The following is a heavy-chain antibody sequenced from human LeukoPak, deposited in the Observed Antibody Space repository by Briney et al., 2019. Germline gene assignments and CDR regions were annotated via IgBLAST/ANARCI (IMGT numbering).Heavy chain of an antibody. V-gene: IGHV1-2*02. Sequence: ASVKVSCKASGYTFTGYYMHWVRQAPGQGLEWMGWINPNSGGTNYAQKFQGRVTMTRDTSISTAYMELSGLRSDDTAVYYCARVDIAARVPDYWGQGTLVTVSS. J-gene: IGHJ4*02. CDR2: INPNSGGT. CDR1: GYTFTGYY. CDR3: ARVDIAARVPDY. D-gene: IGHD6-6*01.